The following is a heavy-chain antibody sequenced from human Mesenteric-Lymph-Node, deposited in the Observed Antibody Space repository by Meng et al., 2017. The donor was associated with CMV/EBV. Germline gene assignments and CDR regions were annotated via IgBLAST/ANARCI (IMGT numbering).Heavy chain of an antibody. D-gene: IGHD2-2*01. CDR3: ARGSRRGNPPIHY. V-gene: IGHV4-30-4*01. CDR2: VYSSGSA. J-gene: IGHJ4*02. Sequence: VSGGSVSSDIYYWSWSRQHPGKGLEWIGYVYSSGSAYYNPSLKSRLTISVDLSKNQFSLTLTSVTAADTAVYFCARGSRRGNPPIHYWGQGTLVTVSS. CDR1: GGSVSSDIYY.